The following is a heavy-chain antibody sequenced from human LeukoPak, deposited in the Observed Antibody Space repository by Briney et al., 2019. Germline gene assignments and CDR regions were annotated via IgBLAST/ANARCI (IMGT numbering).Heavy chain of an antibody. V-gene: IGHV3-30*18. J-gene: IGHJ4*02. CDR2: ISYDGSNK. Sequence: GGSLRPSCAASGFTFSSYGMHWVRQAPGKGLEWVAVISYDGSNKYYADSVKGRFTISRDNSKNTLYLQMNSLRAEDTAVYYCAKVFRGSYYNDYWGQGTLVTVSS. D-gene: IGHD1-26*01. CDR1: GFTFSSYG. CDR3: AKVFRGSYYNDY.